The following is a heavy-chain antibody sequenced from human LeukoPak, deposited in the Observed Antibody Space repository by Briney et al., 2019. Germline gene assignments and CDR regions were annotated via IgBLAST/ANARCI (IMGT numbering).Heavy chain of an antibody. CDR2: IHFGGPT. V-gene: IGHV4-39*02. CDR3: ASRYFYRPFHQ. Sequence: SETLSLTCTVSGDSVNSSSYYWGWIRLPPGKGLQWVGSIHFGGPTYYTPSLRSRASISIDTSKNHFSLRLTSATAADTAVYSCASRYFYRPFHQWGLGTLVTVSS. J-gene: IGHJ1*01. D-gene: IGHD2/OR15-2a*01. CDR1: GDSVNSSSYY.